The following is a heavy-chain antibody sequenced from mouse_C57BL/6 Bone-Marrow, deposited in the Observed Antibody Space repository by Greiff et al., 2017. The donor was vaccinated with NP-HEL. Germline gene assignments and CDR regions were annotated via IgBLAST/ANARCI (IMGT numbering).Heavy chain of an antibody. CDR1: GYTFTDYN. Sequence: SGPELVKPGASVKIPCKASGYTFTDYNMDWVKQSHGKSLEWIGDINPNNGGTIYNQKFKGKATLTVDKSSSTAYMELRSLTSEDTAVYYCARGDYDLGFDYWGQGTTLTVSS. CDR2: INPNNGGT. CDR3: ARGDYDLGFDY. J-gene: IGHJ2*01. D-gene: IGHD2-4*01. V-gene: IGHV1-18*01.